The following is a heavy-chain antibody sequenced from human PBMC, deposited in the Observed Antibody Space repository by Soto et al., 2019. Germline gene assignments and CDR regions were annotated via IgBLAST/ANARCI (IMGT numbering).Heavy chain of an antibody. Sequence: PVASLRISCNGSGYSFTSYWISWVRQMPGKGLEWMGRIDPSDSYTNYSPSFQGHVTISSDKSISTAYLQWSSLKASDTAMYYCARHQTTVLMYGMDVWGQGTTVTVSS. J-gene: IGHJ6*02. CDR3: ARHQTTVLMYGMDV. CDR1: GYSFTSYW. D-gene: IGHD4-17*01. CDR2: IDPSDSYT. V-gene: IGHV5-10-1*01.